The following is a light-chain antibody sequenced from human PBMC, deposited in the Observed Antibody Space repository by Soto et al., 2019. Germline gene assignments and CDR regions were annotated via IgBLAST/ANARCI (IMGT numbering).Light chain of an antibody. CDR3: QQYDNFPFT. V-gene: IGKV1-33*01. CDR1: QDISNY. Sequence: IQMTQSPSSLSASVGDRVTITCQASQDISNYLNWYQQKPGKAPKLLIYDASTLETGVPSRFSGSGSGTDFTFTISRLQPEDIATYYCQQYDNFPFTFGPGTKVDIK. J-gene: IGKJ3*01. CDR2: DAS.